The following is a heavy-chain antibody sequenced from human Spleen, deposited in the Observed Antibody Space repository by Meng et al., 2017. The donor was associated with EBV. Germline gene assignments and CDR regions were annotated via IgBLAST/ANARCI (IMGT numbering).Heavy chain of an antibody. CDR1: GASFSAYY. V-gene: IGHV4-34*12. Sequence: QVQLQQWGAGLLKPSETLSLTCTVYGASFSAYYWRWIRQPPGRGLEWIGDVIHSGNTSYSPSLKSRVTISVDTSKRQFSLKLRSMTAADTAVYYCATGWGKANYWGQGTLVTVSS. J-gene: IGHJ4*02. CDR2: VIHSGNT. D-gene: IGHD3-16*01. CDR3: ATGWGKANY.